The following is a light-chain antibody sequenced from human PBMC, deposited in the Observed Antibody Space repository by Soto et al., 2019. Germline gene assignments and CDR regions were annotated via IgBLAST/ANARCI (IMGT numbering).Light chain of an antibody. CDR2: ANS. CDR1: SSNIGAGYA. V-gene: IGLV1-40*01. J-gene: IGLJ1*01. Sequence: QSVLTQPPPVSGAPGQRVTISCPGSSSNIGAGYAVHWYQQLPGTAPKLLIYANSNRPSGVPDRFSGSKSGTSASLAITGLQDEDEADYYCQSYDSSPIFGTGTKVTVL. CDR3: QSYDSSPI.